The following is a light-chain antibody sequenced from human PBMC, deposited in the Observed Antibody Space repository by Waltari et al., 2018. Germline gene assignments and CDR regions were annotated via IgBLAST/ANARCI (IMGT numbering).Light chain of an antibody. CDR3: QQYNIWPPNHT. CDR1: QSVGTN. V-gene: IGKV3-15*01. Sequence: MTQSPSTLSASVGDRVTITCRASQSVGTNLAWYQQKPGQPPRVVVYGAYRRARGIPARFSGSGSGTEFTLTISSLQSEGFAVYYCQQYNIWPPNHTFGQGTKLEI. J-gene: IGKJ2*01. CDR2: GAY.